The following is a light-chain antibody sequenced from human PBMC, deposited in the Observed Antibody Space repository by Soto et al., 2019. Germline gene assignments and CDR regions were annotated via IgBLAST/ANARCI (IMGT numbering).Light chain of an antibody. V-gene: IGKV1-12*01. J-gene: IGKJ3*01. CDR2: SAS. CDR1: QDINRW. CDR3: QQAHSFPLT. Sequence: IQMTQSPSSVSASVGDRVTITCRASQDINRWLAWHPQKPGEAPNLLIFSASSLQVGVPSRFSGSGSGTHFTLTITNLQPEDVATYYCQQAHSFPLTFGPGTKVYLK.